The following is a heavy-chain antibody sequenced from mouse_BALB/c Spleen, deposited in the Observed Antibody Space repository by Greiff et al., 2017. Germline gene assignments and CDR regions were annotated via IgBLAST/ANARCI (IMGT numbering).Heavy chain of an antibody. J-gene: IGHJ3*01. V-gene: IGHV3-2*02. CDR3: ARSYYGYEAY. Sequence: EVQGVESGPGLVKPSQSLSLTCTVTGYSITSDYAWNWIRQFPGNKLEWMGYISYSGSTSYNPSLKSRISITRDTSKNQFFLQLNSVTTEDTATYYCARSYYGYEAYWGQGTLVTVSA. CDR2: ISYSGST. D-gene: IGHD1-2*01. CDR1: GYSITSDYA.